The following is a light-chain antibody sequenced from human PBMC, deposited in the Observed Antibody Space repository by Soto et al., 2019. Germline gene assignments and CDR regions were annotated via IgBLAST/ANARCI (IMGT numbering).Light chain of an antibody. J-gene: IGKJ1*01. CDR1: QSISSW. CDR2: DAS. V-gene: IGKV1-5*01. Sequence: DIQMTQSPSTLSASVGDRVTITCRASQSISSWLAWYQQKPGKAPKLLIYDASSLESGVPSRFSGSGSGTEFTLTISSLQPDDFATYYCQQYNRYLGQGTKVDTK. CDR3: QQYNRY.